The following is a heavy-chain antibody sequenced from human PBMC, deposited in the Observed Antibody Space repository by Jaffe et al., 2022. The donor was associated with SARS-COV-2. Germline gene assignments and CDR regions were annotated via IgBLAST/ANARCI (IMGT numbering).Heavy chain of an antibody. D-gene: IGHD3-10*01. J-gene: IGHJ6*02. CDR2: ISYDGSNK. V-gene: IGHV3-30*18. CDR1: GFTFSSYG. Sequence: QVQLVESGGGVVQPGRSLRLSCAASGFTFSSYGMHWVRQAPGKGLEWVAVISYDGSNKYYADSVKGRFTISRDNSKNTLYLQMNSLRAEDTAVYYCAKDRPLLWFGLSYGMDVWGQGTTVTVSS. CDR3: AKDRPLLWFGLSYGMDV.